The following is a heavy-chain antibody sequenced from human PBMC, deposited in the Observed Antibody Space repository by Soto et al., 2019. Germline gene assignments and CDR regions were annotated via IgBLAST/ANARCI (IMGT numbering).Heavy chain of an antibody. Sequence: SETLSLTCTVSGGSISSSSYYWVWIRQPPGKGLEWIGSIYYSGSTYYNTSLKSRVTISVDTSKNQFSLKLSSVTAADTAVYYCARQEYVTIFGVVIIGFDTWGQGTLVTVSS. CDR3: ARQEYVTIFGVVIIGFDT. CDR1: GGSISSSSYY. D-gene: IGHD3-3*01. V-gene: IGHV4-39*01. CDR2: IYYSGST. J-gene: IGHJ5*02.